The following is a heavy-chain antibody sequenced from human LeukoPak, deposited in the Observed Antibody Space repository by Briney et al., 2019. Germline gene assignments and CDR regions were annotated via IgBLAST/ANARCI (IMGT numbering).Heavy chain of an antibody. CDR3: ARGGYFDWLTFDY. Sequence: SETLSLTCAVYGGSFSGYYWSWIRQPPGKVLEWIGEINHSGSTNYNLSLKSRVTISVDTSKNQFSLKLSSVTAADTAVYYCARGGYFDWLTFDYWGQGTLVTVSS. CDR2: INHSGST. V-gene: IGHV4-34*01. D-gene: IGHD3-9*01. J-gene: IGHJ4*02. CDR1: GGSFSGYY.